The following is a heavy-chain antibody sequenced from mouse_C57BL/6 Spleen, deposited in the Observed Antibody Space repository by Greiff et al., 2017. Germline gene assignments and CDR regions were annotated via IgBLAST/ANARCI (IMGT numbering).Heavy chain of an antibody. V-gene: IGHV1-85*01. CDR3: ARDDYEDYARDY. CDR1: GYTFTSYD. D-gene: IGHD2-4*01. Sequence: VQLQQSGPELVKPGASVKLSCKASGYTFTSYDINWVKQRPGQGLEWIGWIYPRDGSTEYNEKFKGKATLTVDTSSSTAYMELHSLTSEDSAVYFCARDDYEDYARDYWGQGTSVTVSS. J-gene: IGHJ4*01. CDR2: IYPRDGST.